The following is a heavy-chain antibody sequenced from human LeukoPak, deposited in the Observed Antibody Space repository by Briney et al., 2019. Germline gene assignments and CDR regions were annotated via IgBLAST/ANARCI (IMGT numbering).Heavy chain of an antibody. CDR2: MNPNSGNT. V-gene: IGHV1-8*01. D-gene: IGHD6-19*01. Sequence: ASVKVSCKASGYTFTSYDINWVRQATGQGLEWMGWMNPNSGNTGYAQKFQGRVTMTRNTSISTAYMELSSLRSEDTAVYYCASLIAVAGTGPEGYWGQGTLVTVSS. CDR3: ASLIAVAGTGPEGY. J-gene: IGHJ4*02. CDR1: GYTFTSYD.